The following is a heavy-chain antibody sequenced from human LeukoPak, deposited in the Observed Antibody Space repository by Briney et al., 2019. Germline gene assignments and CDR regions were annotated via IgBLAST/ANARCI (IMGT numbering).Heavy chain of an antibody. CDR1: GGTFSSYA. Sequence: GASVKVSCKACGGTFSSYAISWVRQAPGQGLEWMGVSIPIFGTANYAQKFQGRVTITADESTSTAYMELSSLRFEDTAVYYCARDRYDSSGYYVDYWGQGTVVTVST. CDR2: SIPIFGTA. D-gene: IGHD3-22*01. V-gene: IGHV1-69*13. CDR3: ARDRYDSSGYYVDY. J-gene: IGHJ4*02.